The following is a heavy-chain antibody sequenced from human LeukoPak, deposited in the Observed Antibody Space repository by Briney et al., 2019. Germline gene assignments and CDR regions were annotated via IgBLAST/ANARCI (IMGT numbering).Heavy chain of an antibody. J-gene: IGHJ4*02. D-gene: IGHD1-26*01. CDR3: ARRQGGSYDY. CDR2: ISSNGGST. Sequence: GGSLRLSCAASGFTFSSYWMHWVRQAPGKGLEYVSAISSNGGSTYYANSVKGRFTISRDNSKNTLYLQMGSLRAEDMAVYYCARRQGGSYDYWGQGTLVTVSS. V-gene: IGHV3-64*01. CDR1: GFTFSSYW.